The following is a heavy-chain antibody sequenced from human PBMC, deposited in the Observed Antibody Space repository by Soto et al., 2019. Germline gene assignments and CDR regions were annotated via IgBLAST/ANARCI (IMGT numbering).Heavy chain of an antibody. CDR1: GFEFRAYA. CDR2: ITGRGATT. Sequence: EVQLLESGGGLVEPGGSLRLSCVASGFEFRAYAMSWVRQAPGKGPEWVSAITGRGATTDYADSVKGRFTISRDNSKNTLYLQMNGLRAEDTAVYYCAKDKGAAGVFDCWGQGTLVTVSS. CDR3: AKDKGAAGVFDC. D-gene: IGHD6-13*01. V-gene: IGHV3-23*01. J-gene: IGHJ4*02.